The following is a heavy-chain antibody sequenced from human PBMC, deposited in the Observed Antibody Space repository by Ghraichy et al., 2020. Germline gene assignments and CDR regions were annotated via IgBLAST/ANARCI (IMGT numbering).Heavy chain of an antibody. D-gene: IGHD3-3*01. CDR1: GFTFSSYA. Sequence: GGSLRLSCAASGFTFSSYAMSWRGKGGGKGREGVSAISGSGGSTYYADSVKGRFTISRDNSKNTLYLQMNSLRAEDTAVYYCAKDYDFWTDSGYDEGIDYWGQGTLVTVSS. CDR2: ISGSGGST. V-gene: IGHV3-23*01. CDR3: AKDYDFWTDSGYDEGIDY. J-gene: IGHJ4*02.